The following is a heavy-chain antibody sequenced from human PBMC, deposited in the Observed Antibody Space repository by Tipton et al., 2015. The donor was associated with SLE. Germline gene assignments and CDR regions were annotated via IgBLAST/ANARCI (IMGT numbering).Heavy chain of an antibody. J-gene: IGHJ6*02. Sequence: TLSLTCAVYGGSFSGYYWSWIRQPPGKGLEWIGEINHSGSTNYNPSLKSRVTISVDTSKNQLSLKLSSVTAADTAVYYCARGPYYDFWSGLKDYGMDVWGQGTTVTVSS. CDR3: ARGPYYDFWSGLKDYGMDV. V-gene: IGHV4-34*01. D-gene: IGHD3-3*01. CDR2: INHSGST. CDR1: GGSFSGYY.